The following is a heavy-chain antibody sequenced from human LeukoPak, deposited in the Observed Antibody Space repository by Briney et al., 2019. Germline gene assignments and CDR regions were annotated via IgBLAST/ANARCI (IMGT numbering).Heavy chain of an antibody. CDR1: RFTFSSYA. D-gene: IGHD5-12*01. CDR2: ISGSGAST. Sequence: GGSLRLSCAASRFTFSSYAMSWVRQAPGKGPEWVSSISGSGASTYYADSVKGRFTISRDNSKSTLYLQMNSLRVEDTAVYYCAKATSRFVVYYFDYWGQGTLVTVSS. J-gene: IGHJ4*02. CDR3: AKATSRFVVYYFDY. V-gene: IGHV3-23*01.